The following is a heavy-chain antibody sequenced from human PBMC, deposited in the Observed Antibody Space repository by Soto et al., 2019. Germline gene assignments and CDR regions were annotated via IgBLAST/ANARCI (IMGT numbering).Heavy chain of an antibody. CDR3: PRGLGGTHYYFEY. CDR1: GDSISSHY. CDR2: IYYSGST. V-gene: IGHV4-59*11. D-gene: IGHD2-15*01. J-gene: IGHJ4*02. Sequence: PSETLSLTCTVSGDSISSHYWSWIPQPPGKGLDSIGYIYYSGSTNYNPSLKSRVTISVDTSKNQFSLKLSSLTYADTSLYYCPRGLGGTHYYFEYWGQVHMVTVSS.